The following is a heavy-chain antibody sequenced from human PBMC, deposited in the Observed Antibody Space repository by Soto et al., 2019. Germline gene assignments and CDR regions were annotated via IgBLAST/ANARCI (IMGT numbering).Heavy chain of an antibody. CDR1: GGSISSGDYY. CDR2: IYYSGST. Sequence: SETLSLTCTVSGGSISSGDYYWSWIRQPPGKGLEWIGYIYYSGSTYYNPSLKSRVTISVDTSKNQFSLKLSSVTAADTAVSYCATRFAYGDYQFDYWGQGTLVTVSS. J-gene: IGHJ4*02. D-gene: IGHD4-17*01. V-gene: IGHV4-30-4*01. CDR3: ATRFAYGDYQFDY.